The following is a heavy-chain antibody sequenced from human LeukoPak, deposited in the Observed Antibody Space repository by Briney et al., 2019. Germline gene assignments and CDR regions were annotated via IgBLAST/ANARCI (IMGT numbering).Heavy chain of an antibody. CDR3: ARAYYDSSGYYYRTYYYYYMDV. CDR1: GFTFSSYG. V-gene: IGHV3-33*01. D-gene: IGHD3-22*01. J-gene: IGHJ6*03. Sequence: QPGRSLRLSCAASGFTFSSYGMHWVRQAPGKGLEWVAVIWYDGSNKYYADSVKGRFTISRDNSKNTLYLQMNSLRAEDTAVYYCARAYYDSSGYYYRTYYYYYMDVWGKGTTVTVSS. CDR2: IWYDGSNK.